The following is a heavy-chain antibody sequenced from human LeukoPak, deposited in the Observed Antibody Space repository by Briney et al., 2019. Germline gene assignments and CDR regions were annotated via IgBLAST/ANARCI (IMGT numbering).Heavy chain of an antibody. V-gene: IGHV3-21*01. Sequence: GGSLRLSCAASGFTFSSYSMNWVRQAPGKGLEWVSSISSSSSYIYYADSVKGRFTISRDNAKNSPYLQMNSLRAEDTAVYYCARPSLQYSSSWYYYYMDVWGKGTTVTISS. CDR3: ARPSLQYSSSWYYYYMDV. D-gene: IGHD6-13*01. J-gene: IGHJ6*03. CDR2: ISSSSSYI. CDR1: GFTFSSYS.